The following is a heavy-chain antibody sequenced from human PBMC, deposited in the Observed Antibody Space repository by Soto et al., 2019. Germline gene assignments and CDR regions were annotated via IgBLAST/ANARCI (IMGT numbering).Heavy chain of an antibody. CDR3: ARFIREQWLVGWFDP. J-gene: IGHJ5*02. V-gene: IGHV1-18*01. CDR2: ISAYNGNT. CDR1: GYTFTSYG. D-gene: IGHD6-19*01. Sequence: ASVKVSCKASGYTFTSYGISWVRQAPGQGLEWMGWISAYNGNTNYAQKLQGRVTMTTDTSTSTAYMELRSLRSDDTAVYYCARFIREQWLVGWFDPWGQGTLVTVSS.